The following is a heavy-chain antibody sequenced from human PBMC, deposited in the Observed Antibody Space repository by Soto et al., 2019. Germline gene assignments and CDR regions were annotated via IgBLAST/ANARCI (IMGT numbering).Heavy chain of an antibody. CDR3: ARGIKYGAYSRWFDP. V-gene: IGHV1-8*01. Sequence: QVQLLQSGAEVKKPGASVKVSCKASGYTFTSYEINWVRQATGQGLEYLGWMNPDSGKTAYVQKFQGRVTMNWDTSISTAYMELSSLRSEDTAVYFCARGIKYGAYSRWFDPWGQGTLGTVSS. J-gene: IGHJ5*02. CDR1: GYTFTSYE. D-gene: IGHD4-17*01. CDR2: MNPDSGKT.